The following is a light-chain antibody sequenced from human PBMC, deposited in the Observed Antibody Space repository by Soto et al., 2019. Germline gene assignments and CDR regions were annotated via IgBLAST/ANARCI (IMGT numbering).Light chain of an antibody. CDR2: AAS. CDR3: QQSYSTPYT. J-gene: IGKJ2*01. CDR1: QSISSY. Sequence: DILMTQSPSSLSAAVADRVTITCRARQSISSYLNWYQQQPGKAPKLLIYAASSLQSGVPSRFSGSGSGTDITLTISSLQPEDFATYYCQQSYSTPYTFGQGTKLEIK. V-gene: IGKV1-39*01.